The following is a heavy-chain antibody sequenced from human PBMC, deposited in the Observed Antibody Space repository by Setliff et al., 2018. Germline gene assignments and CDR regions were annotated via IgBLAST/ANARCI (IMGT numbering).Heavy chain of an antibody. CDR2: IYSGGSRT. CDR3: AKDQRESTGWFKLFDY. CDR1: GFTFSNYA. J-gene: IGHJ4*02. V-gene: IGHV3-23*03. D-gene: IGHD6-19*01. Sequence: LRLSCEASGFTFSNYAMGWVRQAPGKGLEWVSVIYSGGSRTYSADSVKGRFTIFRDNSRNTLHLQMNSLRAEDTAVYYCAKDQRESTGWFKLFDYWGQGVLVTVS.